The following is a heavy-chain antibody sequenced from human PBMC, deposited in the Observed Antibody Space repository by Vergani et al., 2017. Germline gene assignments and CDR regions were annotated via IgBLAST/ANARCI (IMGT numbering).Heavy chain of an antibody. V-gene: IGHV3-23*01. CDR2: ISGSGGST. J-gene: IGHJ5*02. D-gene: IGHD6-19*01. Sequence: EVQLLESGGGLVQPGGSLRLSCAASGFTFSSYAMSWVRQAPGKGLEWVSAISGSGGSTYYADSVKGRFTISRDNSKNTLYRQINSLRAEDTAVYYCARESSGWADQGNWFDPWGQGTLVTVSS. CDR1: GFTFSSYA. CDR3: ARESSGWADQGNWFDP.